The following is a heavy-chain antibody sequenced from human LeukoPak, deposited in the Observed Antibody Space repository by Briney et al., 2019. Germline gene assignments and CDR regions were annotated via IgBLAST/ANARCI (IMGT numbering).Heavy chain of an antibody. Sequence: SQTLSLTCAISGDSVSSNSAAWDWIRQSPSRGLEWLGRTCYRSKWYNEYAVSVKSRVTINPDTSKNQFSLQLNSVTPEDTAVYYCARSTSSLLYGMDVWGQGTTVTVSS. V-gene: IGHV6-1*01. CDR3: ARSTSSLLYGMDV. D-gene: IGHD6-13*01. CDR2: TCYRSKWYN. J-gene: IGHJ6*02. CDR1: GDSVSSNSAA.